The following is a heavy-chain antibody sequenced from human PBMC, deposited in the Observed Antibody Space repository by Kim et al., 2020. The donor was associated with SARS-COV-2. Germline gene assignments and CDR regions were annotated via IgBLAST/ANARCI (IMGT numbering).Heavy chain of an antibody. J-gene: IGHJ6*02. Sequence: SETLSLTCAVSGGSISSGGYSWSWIRQPPGKGLEWIGYIYHSGSTYYNPSLKSRVTISVDRSKNQFSLKLSSVTAADTAVYYCARVGFGEGLGMDVWGQGTTVTVSS. V-gene: IGHV4-30-2*01. D-gene: IGHD3-10*01. CDR1: GGSISSGGYS. CDR3: ARVGFGEGLGMDV. CDR2: IYHSGST.